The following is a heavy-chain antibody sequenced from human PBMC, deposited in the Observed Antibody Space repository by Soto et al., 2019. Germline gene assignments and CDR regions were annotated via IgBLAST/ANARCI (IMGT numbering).Heavy chain of an antibody. CDR2: IYYSGST. V-gene: IGHV4-39*01. J-gene: IGHJ4*02. Sequence: PSETLSLTCTVSGGSISSSSYYWGWIRQPPGKGLEWIGSIYYSGSTYYNPSLKSRVTISVDMSKNQFSLKLSSVTAADTAVYYCARHGPLDYDSSSWILGYFDYWGQGTLVTVSS. CDR1: GGSISSSSYY. CDR3: ARHGPLDYDSSSWILGYFDY. D-gene: IGHD3-22*01.